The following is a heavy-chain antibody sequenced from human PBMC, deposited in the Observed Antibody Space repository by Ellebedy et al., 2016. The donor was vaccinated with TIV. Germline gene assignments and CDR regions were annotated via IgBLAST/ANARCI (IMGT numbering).Heavy chain of an antibody. Sequence: GGSLRLXXAASGFTFDDYGMSWVRQAPGKGLEWVSGINWNGGSTGYADSVKGRFTISRDNAKNSLYLQMNSLRAEDTAVYYCARDLLPGIAVAGIHWGQGTLVTVSS. CDR3: ARDLLPGIAVAGIH. CDR1: GFTFDDYG. J-gene: IGHJ4*02. V-gene: IGHV3-20*03. CDR2: INWNGGST. D-gene: IGHD6-19*01.